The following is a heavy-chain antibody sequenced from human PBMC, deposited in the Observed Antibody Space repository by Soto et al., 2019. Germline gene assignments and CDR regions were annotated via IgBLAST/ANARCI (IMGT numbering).Heavy chain of an antibody. V-gene: IGHV6-1*01. CDR1: GDSVSSNSAA. J-gene: IGHJ3*02. CDR2: TYYRSKWYN. CDR3: ASQKWIQLWLDGGAFDI. Sequence: KQSQTLSLTCAISGDSVSSNSAAWNWIRQSPSRGLEWLGRTYYRSKWYNDYAVSVKSRITINPDTSKNQFSLQLNSVTPEDTAVYYCASQKWIQLWLDGGAFDIWGQGTMVTVSS. D-gene: IGHD5-18*01.